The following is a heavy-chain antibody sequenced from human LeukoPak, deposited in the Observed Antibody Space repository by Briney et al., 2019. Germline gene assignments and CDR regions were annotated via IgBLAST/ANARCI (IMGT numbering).Heavy chain of an antibody. CDR3: ARLTSSIAVAIDY. D-gene: IGHD6-19*01. CDR1: GLTVSSNY. CDR2: IYSGGST. V-gene: IGHV3-53*01. Sequence: GGSLRLSCAVSGLTVSSNYMNWVRQAPGKGLEWVSVIYSGGSTFYADSVKGRFTISRDKSKNTLYLQMDSLRADDTAVYYCARLTSSIAVAIDYWGQGTLVAVSS. J-gene: IGHJ4*02.